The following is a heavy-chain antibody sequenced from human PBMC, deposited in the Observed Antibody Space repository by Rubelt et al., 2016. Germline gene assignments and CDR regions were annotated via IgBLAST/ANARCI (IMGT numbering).Heavy chain of an antibody. CDR3: ARLGQEVVGATSSWFDP. Sequence: VRQAPGQGLEWMGGIIPILGIANYAQKFQGRVTITADKSTSTAYMELSSVTAADTAVYYCARLGQEVVGATSSWFDPWGQGTLVTVSS. J-gene: IGHJ5*02. CDR2: IIPILGIA. D-gene: IGHD1-26*01. V-gene: IGHV1-69*10.